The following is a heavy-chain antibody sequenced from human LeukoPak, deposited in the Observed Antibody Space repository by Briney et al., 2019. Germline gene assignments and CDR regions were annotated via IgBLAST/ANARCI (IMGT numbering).Heavy chain of an antibody. Sequence: ASVKVSCKASGYTFTGYYMHWVRQAPGQGLEWMGRINPNSGGTNYAQKFQGRVTMTRDTSISTAYMELSRLRSDDTAVYYCARHKGHYDILTGYYPRGCWGQGTLVTVSS. CDR1: GYTFTGYY. CDR3: ARHKGHYDILTGYYPRGC. V-gene: IGHV1-2*06. D-gene: IGHD3-9*01. CDR2: INPNSGGT. J-gene: IGHJ4*02.